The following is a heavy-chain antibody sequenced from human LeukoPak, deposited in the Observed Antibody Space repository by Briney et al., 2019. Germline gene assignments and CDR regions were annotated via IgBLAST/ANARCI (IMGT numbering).Heavy chain of an antibody. Sequence: GGSLRLSCAASGFTFSDYYMTWVRQAPGKGLEWVANIKEDESEKYYVDSVKGRFTISRDNAKNSLYLQMNSLRVEDTAVYYCARDRAAAVWGQGTTVTVSS. CDR3: ARDRAAAV. CDR2: IKEDESEK. V-gene: IGHV3-7*01. J-gene: IGHJ6*02. CDR1: GFTFSDYY. D-gene: IGHD6-13*01.